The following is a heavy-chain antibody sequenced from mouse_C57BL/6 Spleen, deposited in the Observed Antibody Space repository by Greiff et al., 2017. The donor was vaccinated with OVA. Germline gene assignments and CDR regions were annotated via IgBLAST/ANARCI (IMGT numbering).Heavy chain of an antibody. CDR3: ARGPYYYYGSSYFDY. Sequence: DVMLVDSGGGLVKPGGSLKLSCAASGFTFSDYGMHWVRQAPEKGLEWVAYISSGSSTIYYADTVKGRFTISRDNAKNTLFLQMTSLRSEDTAMYYCARGPYYYYGSSYFDYWGQGTTLTVSS. V-gene: IGHV5-17*01. CDR1: GFTFSDYG. D-gene: IGHD1-1*01. J-gene: IGHJ2*01. CDR2: ISSGSSTI.